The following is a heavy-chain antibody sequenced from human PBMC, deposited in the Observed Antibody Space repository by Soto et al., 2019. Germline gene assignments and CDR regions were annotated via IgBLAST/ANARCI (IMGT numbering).Heavy chain of an antibody. CDR1: GGSFSGYY. CDR3: ARSSQSPVTPLAY. V-gene: IGHV4-34*09. CDR2: INHSGST. D-gene: IGHD4-17*01. J-gene: IGHJ4*02. Sequence: SETLSLTCAVYGGSFSGYYWTWIRQPPGTGLEWIGEINHSGSTNYNPSLKSRVTISVDTSKNQFSLKLSSVTAADTAVYYCARSSQSPVTPLAYWGQGTLVTVSS.